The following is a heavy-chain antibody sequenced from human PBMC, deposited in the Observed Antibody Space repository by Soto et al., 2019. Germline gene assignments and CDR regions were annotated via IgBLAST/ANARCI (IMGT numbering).Heavy chain of an antibody. CDR2: VSTSIVST. V-gene: IGHV1-18*04. D-gene: IGHD3-10*01. CDR3: ARDSGAALYGEDALDI. J-gene: IGHJ3*02. Sequence: QGKLVQSGPEVKKPGASVRVSCKASGYSFSGYDITWGRQAPGQGLEWLGWVSTSIVSTMSAENLQGRLTMTTDTSTTTVYMELRGLRSDDTAVYYCARDSGAALYGEDALDIWGQGTMVSVSS. CDR1: GYSFSGYD.